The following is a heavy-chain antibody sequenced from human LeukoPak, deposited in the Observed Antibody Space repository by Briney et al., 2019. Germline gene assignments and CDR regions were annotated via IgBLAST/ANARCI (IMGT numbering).Heavy chain of an antibody. CDR2: VSYSGRT. V-gene: IGHV4-59*01. J-gene: IGHJ4*02. Sequence: PSETLSLTCTVSGASISNYYWSWIRQPPGKGLECIGYVSYSGRTNHNPFLKSRVTISADTSKNQFSLKLSSVTAADTAVYYCARAVQAFDYWGQGTLVTVSS. CDR1: GASISNYY. CDR3: ARAVQAFDY.